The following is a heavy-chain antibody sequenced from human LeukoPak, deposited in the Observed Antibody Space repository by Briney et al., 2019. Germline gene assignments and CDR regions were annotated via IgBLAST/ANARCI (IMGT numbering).Heavy chain of an antibody. D-gene: IGHD3-22*01. V-gene: IGHV3-74*01. CDR2: IKTDGSTT. CDR1: GFTFSSYW. CDR3: ARQASSGYYYDY. J-gene: IGHJ4*02. Sequence: PGGSLRLSCAAPGFTFSSYWMHWVRQVPGKGLVWVSRIKTDGSTTSYADSVKGRFTISRDNAKNTLFLQMNSLRAEDTAVYYCARQASSGYYYDYWGQGTLVTVSS.